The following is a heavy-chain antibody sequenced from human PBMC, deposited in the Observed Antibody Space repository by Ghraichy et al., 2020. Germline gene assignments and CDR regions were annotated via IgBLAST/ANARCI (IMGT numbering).Heavy chain of an antibody. V-gene: IGHV4-39*01. J-gene: IGHJ3*02. Sequence: SETLSLTCTVSGGSISSSSYYWGWIRQPPGKGLEWIGSIYYSGSTYYNPSLKSRVTISVDTSKNQFSLKLSSVTAADTAVYYCARQAVGYYDSSGYRDAFDIWGQGTMVTVSS. D-gene: IGHD3-22*01. CDR2: IYYSGST. CDR3: ARQAVGYYDSSGYRDAFDI. CDR1: GGSISSSSYY.